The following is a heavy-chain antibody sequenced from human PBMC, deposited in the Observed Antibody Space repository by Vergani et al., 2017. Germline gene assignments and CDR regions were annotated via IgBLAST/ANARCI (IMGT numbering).Heavy chain of an antibody. CDR3: ARSGYCTDGVCYMTYYYYMDV. CDR1: GLTLSSHA. V-gene: IGHV3-33*01. D-gene: IGHD2-8*01. CDR2: IWYDGSKE. J-gene: IGHJ6*03. Sequence: QVQLEESGGGVVQPGRSLRLSCAASGLTLSSHAMHWVRQAPGKGLEWVAFIWYDGSKEYYADSVKGRFTISRDNSKNTLYLQMNSLRDADTAVYYCARSGYCTDGVCYMTYYYYMDVWGKGTAVTVSS.